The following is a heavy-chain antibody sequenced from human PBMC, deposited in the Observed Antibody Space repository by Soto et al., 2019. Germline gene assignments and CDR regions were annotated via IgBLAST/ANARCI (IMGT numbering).Heavy chain of an antibody. CDR2: MNPNSGNT. CDR3: AREDRGDYDVDV. J-gene: IGHJ6*02. D-gene: IGHD2-15*01. Sequence: ASVKVSCKASGYTFTSYDINWVRQATGQGLEWMGWMNPNSGNTGYAQKFQGRVTMTRNTSISTAYMELSSLRSEDTAVYYCAREDRGDYDVDVWGQGTTVTVSS. V-gene: IGHV1-8*01. CDR1: GYTFTSYD.